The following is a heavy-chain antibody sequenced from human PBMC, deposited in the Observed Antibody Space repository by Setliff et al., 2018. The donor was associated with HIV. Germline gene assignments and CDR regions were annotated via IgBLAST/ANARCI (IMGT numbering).Heavy chain of an antibody. Sequence: GGSLRLSCSASGFTFSSHSMSWVRQAPGKGLEWVANIKQDGSEKYYVDSVKGRFTISRDNAKNPLYLQMNSLRAEDTAVYYCARVSHSRRIDYWGQGTLVTVSS. CDR1: GFTFSSHS. CDR2: IKQDGSEK. V-gene: IGHV3-7*01. D-gene: IGHD6-13*01. CDR3: ARVSHSRRIDY. J-gene: IGHJ4*02.